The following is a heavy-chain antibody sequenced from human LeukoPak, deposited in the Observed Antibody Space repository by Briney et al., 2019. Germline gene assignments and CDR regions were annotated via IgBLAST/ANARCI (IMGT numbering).Heavy chain of an antibody. CDR3: ARDFSYYDSSGYIPFDY. Sequence: GGSLRLSCAASGFTFSSYSTNWVRQAPGKGLEWVSSISSSSSYIYYADSVKGRFTISRDNAKNSLYLQMNSLRAEDTAVYYCARDFSYYDSSGYIPFDYWGQGTLVTVSS. J-gene: IGHJ4*02. CDR1: GFTFSSYS. CDR2: ISSSSSYI. V-gene: IGHV3-21*01. D-gene: IGHD3-22*01.